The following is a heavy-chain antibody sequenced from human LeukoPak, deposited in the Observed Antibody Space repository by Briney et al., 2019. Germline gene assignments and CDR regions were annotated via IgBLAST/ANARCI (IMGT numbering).Heavy chain of an antibody. CDR1: GFTFSRYV. CDR3: AKDGRIAAVGIPSGFDP. CDR2: ISSSGGST. J-gene: IGHJ5*02. D-gene: IGHD6-13*01. V-gene: IGHV3-23*01. Sequence: GGPLRLSCAASGFTFSRYVMSWVRQAPGKGLEWVSAISSSGGSTYYADSLKGRFTISRDNSKNTLYLLMNSLRAEDTAVYYCAKDGRIAAVGIPSGFDPWGQGTLVTVSS.